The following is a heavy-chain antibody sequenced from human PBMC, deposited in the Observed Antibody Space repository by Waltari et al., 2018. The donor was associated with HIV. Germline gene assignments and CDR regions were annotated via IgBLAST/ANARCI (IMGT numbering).Heavy chain of an antibody. J-gene: IGHJ3*02. CDR2: ISNYNGNT. Sequence: QGHLVQSGAEMRKPGASVKVSCEASGYMFTNFGISWVRQAPGQGLEWMGRISNYNGNTNYAQKFRGRVTMTTDPSVSTAYMELRTLKSDDTATYYCAREGTFDIWGQGTMATVSS. V-gene: IGHV1-18*01. CDR1: GYMFTNFG. CDR3: AREGTFDI.